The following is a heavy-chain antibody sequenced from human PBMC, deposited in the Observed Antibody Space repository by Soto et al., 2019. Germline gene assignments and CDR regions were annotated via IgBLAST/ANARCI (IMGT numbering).Heavy chain of an antibody. CDR2: IYYSGST. D-gene: IGHD2-21*01. Sequence: SETLSLICTVSGGSISSSSYYWGWIRQPPGKGLEWIGSIYYSGSTYYNPSLKSRVTISVDTSKNQFSLKLSSVTAADTAVYYCASDIVVVIATPGGGFDLWGRGTLVTVSS. CDR1: GGSISSSSYY. J-gene: IGHJ2*01. V-gene: IGHV4-39*01. CDR3: ASDIVVVIATPGGGFDL.